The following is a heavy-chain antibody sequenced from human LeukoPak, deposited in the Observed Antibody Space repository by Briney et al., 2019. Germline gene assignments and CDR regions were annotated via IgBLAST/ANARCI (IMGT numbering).Heavy chain of an antibody. D-gene: IGHD6-13*01. CDR1: GFIFSDYN. CDR3: ARDLQQQLVEDDAFDI. V-gene: IGHV3-48*04. CDR2: IDSSSSTI. J-gene: IGHJ3*02. Sequence: PGGSLRLSCEASGFIFSDYNMNWVRQAPGKGLEWLSFIDSSSSTIYYADSVKGRFAISRDNAKNSLFLQMDSLRAEDTALYYCARDLQQQLVEDDAFDIWGQGTMVTVSS.